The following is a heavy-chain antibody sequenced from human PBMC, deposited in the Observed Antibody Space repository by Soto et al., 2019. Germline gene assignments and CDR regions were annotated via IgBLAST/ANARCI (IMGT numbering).Heavy chain of an antibody. D-gene: IGHD6-13*01. V-gene: IGHV3-23*01. J-gene: IGHJ4*02. Sequence: PGGSLRLSCAASGFTFSSYGMTWVRQAPGKGLEWLSSIRGSGGGTTYADSVQGRFTISRDNSKNTLYLQMKSLRADDTAVYYCAKGDAAAVSAYFDYWGQGTLVTVSS. CDR3: AKGDAAAVSAYFDY. CDR2: IRGSGGGT. CDR1: GFTFSSYG.